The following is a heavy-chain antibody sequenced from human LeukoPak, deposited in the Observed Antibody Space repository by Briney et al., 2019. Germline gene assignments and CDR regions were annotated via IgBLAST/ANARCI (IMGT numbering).Heavy chain of an antibody. V-gene: IGHV1-69*05. Sequence: SVKVSCKASGGTFSSYAISWVRQAPGQGLEWMGRIIPIFGTANYAQKFQGRVTITTDESTSTAYMELSSLRSEDTAVYYCAVWLMDTAMVKDVDYWGQGTLVTVSS. CDR1: GGTFSSYA. CDR3: AVWLMDTAMVKDVDY. J-gene: IGHJ4*02. CDR2: IIPIFGTA. D-gene: IGHD5-18*01.